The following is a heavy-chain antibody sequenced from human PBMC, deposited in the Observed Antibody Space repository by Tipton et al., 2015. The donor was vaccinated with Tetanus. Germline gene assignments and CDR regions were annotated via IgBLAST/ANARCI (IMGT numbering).Heavy chain of an antibody. V-gene: IGHV4-61*01. Sequence: TLSLTCTVSGGSISSDSHYWSWIRQPPGKGLEWIGYIYYSGSTNYNPSLKSRVTISVDTSKNQFSPKLSSVTAADTAVYYCARDRSITIFGVVPINYYYGMDVWGQGTTVTVSS. J-gene: IGHJ6*02. CDR1: GGSISSDSHY. D-gene: IGHD3-3*01. CDR3: ARDRSITIFGVVPINYYYGMDV. CDR2: IYYSGST.